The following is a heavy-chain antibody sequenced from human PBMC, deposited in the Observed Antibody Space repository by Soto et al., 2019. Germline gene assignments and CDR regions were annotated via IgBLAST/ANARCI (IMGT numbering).Heavy chain of an antibody. V-gene: IGHV1-46*01. CDR2: INPSGGST. CDR1: GYTFTDYY. J-gene: IGHJ3*02. Sequence: QVQLVQSGAEVKKPGASVKVSCKASGYTFTDYYIHWVRQAPGQGLEWMGIINPSGGSTSYAQKFQGRVTMTRDTSTSTVYMELSSLRSEDTAVYYCARVDVALTFDIWGQGTMVTVSS. CDR3: ARVDVALTFDI.